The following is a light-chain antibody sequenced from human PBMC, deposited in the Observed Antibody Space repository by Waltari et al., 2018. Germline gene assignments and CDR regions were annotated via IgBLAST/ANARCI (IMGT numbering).Light chain of an antibody. V-gene: IGKV3-15*01. Sequence: EIVMTQSPATLSVSPGERATLSCRASQSISIYLAWFQQKPGQAPRLLIYHASTRATGIPDRLSGSGSGTEFTLTISSLQPDDFATYYCQQYNSYWYTFGQGTKLEIK. J-gene: IGKJ2*01. CDR3: QQYNSYWYT. CDR2: HAS. CDR1: QSISIY.